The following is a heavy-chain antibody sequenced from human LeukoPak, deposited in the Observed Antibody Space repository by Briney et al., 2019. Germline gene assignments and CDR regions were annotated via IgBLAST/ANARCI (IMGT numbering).Heavy chain of an antibody. J-gene: IGHJ4*02. D-gene: IGHD3-3*01. Sequence: GGSLRLSCAASGFTFSNAWMSWVRQAPGKGLEWVGRIKSKTDGGTTDYAAPVKGRFTISRDDSKNTLYLQMNSLKTEDTAVYYCTTDLGVVSLLDYWGRGTLVTVSS. V-gene: IGHV3-15*01. CDR2: IKSKTDGGTT. CDR3: TTDLGVVSLLDY. CDR1: GFTFSNAW.